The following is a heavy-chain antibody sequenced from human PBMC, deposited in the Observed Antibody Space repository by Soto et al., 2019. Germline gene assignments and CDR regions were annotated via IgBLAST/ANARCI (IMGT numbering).Heavy chain of an antibody. D-gene: IGHD3-3*01. Sequence: QLQLQESGPGLVKPSETLSLTCTVSGGSISSSNYYWGWIRQTPGKGLEWIGSSYYRGNIHYNPSLKSRVTIYVYTSKNHFSQNLYSVNAADTAVYYCATADGFGVVTPVFEYWVQGTLVTVSS. CDR2: SYYRGNI. CDR1: GGSISSSNYY. V-gene: IGHV4-39*02. J-gene: IGHJ4*02. CDR3: ATADGFGVVTPVFEY.